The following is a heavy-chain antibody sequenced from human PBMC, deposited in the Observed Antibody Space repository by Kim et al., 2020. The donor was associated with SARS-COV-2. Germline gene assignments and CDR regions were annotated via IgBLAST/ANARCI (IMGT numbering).Heavy chain of an antibody. CDR2: IWYDGSNK. CDR1: GFTFSSYG. CDR3: AKDGDWYSSGWYADGRPRNGMDV. D-gene: IGHD6-19*01. V-gene: IGHV3-33*06. Sequence: GGSLRLSCAASGFTFSSYGMHWVRQAPGKGLEWVAVIWYDGSNKYYADSVKGRCTISRDNSKNTLSLQMNSLRAEDTAVYYCAKDGDWYSSGWYADGRPRNGMDVWGQGTTVTVSS. J-gene: IGHJ6*02.